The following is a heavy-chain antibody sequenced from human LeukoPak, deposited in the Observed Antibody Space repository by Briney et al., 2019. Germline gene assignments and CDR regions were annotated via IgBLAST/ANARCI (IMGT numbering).Heavy chain of an antibody. CDR1: GFTFSSYE. CDR2: ISSSGSTI. CDR3: ARSQGGDWYFDL. J-gene: IGHJ2*01. D-gene: IGHD4-17*01. V-gene: IGHV3-48*03. Sequence: GGSLRLSCAAPGFTFSSYEMNWVRQAPGKGLEWVSYISSSGSTIYYADSVKGRFTISRDNAKNSLYLQMNSLRAEDTTIYYCARSQGGDWYFDLWGRGTLVTVSS.